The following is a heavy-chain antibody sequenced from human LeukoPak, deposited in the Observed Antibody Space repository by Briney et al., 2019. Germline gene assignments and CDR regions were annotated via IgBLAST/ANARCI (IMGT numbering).Heavy chain of an antibody. V-gene: IGHV1-2*02. CDR1: GYTFTGYY. Sequence: ASVKVSCKASGYTFTGYYMHWVRQAPGQGLEWMGWINPNSGGTDYEQKFQGRVTMTRDTSISTAYMELSRLRSDDTAVYYCARVFGSGSYYRPWGQGTLVTVSS. CDR2: INPNSGGT. D-gene: IGHD3-10*01. CDR3: ARVFGSGSYYRP. J-gene: IGHJ5*02.